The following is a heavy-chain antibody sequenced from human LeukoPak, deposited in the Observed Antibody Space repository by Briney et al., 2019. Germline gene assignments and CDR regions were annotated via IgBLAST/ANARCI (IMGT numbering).Heavy chain of an antibody. CDR1: GGSISSYY. CDR3: ARESAAAGTYYFDY. Sequence: PSETLSLTCTVSGGSISSYYWSWIRQPPGKGLEWIGYIYYSGSTNYNPSLKSRVTISVDTSKNQFSLKLSSVTAADTAVYYCARESAAAGTYYFDYWGQGTLVTVSS. V-gene: IGHV4-59*01. J-gene: IGHJ4*02. D-gene: IGHD6-13*01. CDR2: IYYSGST.